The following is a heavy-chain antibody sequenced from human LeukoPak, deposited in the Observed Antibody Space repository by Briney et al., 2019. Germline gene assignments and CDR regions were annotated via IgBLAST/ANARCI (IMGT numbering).Heavy chain of an antibody. V-gene: IGHV1-18*01. D-gene: IGHD6-19*01. CDR2: ISPYNGNT. CDR1: GYIFTCYG. CDR3: ARPKLIAVAGLDVFDI. Sequence: ASVKVSCKASGYIFTCYGINWVRQAPGQGLEWMGWISPYNGNTKYAQNLQGRVTMTTDTSTSTAYVELRSLRSDDTAVYYCARPKLIAVAGLDVFDIWGQGTMVTVSS. J-gene: IGHJ3*02.